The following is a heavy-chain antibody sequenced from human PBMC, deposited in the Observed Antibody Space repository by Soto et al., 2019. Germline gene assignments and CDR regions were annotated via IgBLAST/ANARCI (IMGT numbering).Heavy chain of an antibody. CDR2: INSDGSST. Sequence: GGSLRLSCAASGFTFSSYWMHWVRQAPGKGLVWVSRINSDGSSTSYADSVKGRFTISRDNAKNTLYLQMNSLRAEDTAVYYCARVDTAMVAPFDYWGQGTLVTVSS. V-gene: IGHV3-74*01. CDR3: ARVDTAMVAPFDY. CDR1: GFTFSSYW. J-gene: IGHJ4*02. D-gene: IGHD5-18*01.